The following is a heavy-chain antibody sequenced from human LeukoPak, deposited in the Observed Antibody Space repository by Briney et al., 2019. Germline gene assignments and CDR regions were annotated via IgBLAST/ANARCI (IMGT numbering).Heavy chain of an antibody. Sequence: GGSLRLSCAASGFTFSSYAMSWVRQAPGKGLEWVSAISGSGGTTYYADSVKGRFTISRDNSKDTLYLQMYSLRAEDTAIYFCARDPGEQPYYYNYYMDVWGKGTTVTVSS. CDR2: ISGSGGTT. CDR3: ARDPGEQPYYYNYYMDV. CDR1: GFTFSSYA. D-gene: IGHD3-16*01. V-gene: IGHV3-23*01. J-gene: IGHJ6*03.